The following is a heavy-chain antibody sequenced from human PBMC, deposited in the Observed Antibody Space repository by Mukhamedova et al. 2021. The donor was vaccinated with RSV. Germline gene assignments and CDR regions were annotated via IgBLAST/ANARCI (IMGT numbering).Heavy chain of an antibody. CDR3: AKDLVSSTGRGYDY. D-gene: IGHD2-2*01. J-gene: IGHJ4*02. CDR2: AADGNT. Sequence: AADGNTYYADSVRGRFSISRDTSKSTLYLQMNSLGAEDTARYYCAKDLVSSTGRGYDYWGQGTLVTVSS. V-gene: IGHV3-23*01.